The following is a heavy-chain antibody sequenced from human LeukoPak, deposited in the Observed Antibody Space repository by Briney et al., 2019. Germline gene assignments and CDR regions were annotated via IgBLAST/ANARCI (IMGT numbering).Heavy chain of an antibody. Sequence: SETLSLTCTVSGVSIGSSSYYWGWIRQPPGNGLEWIGSVFRTGSTYYSASLKSRVSISVDTTKNHFALKVTSVTAADTAMYFCARRVGFYGSGSLNYFDPWGQGILVSVSS. CDR3: ARRVGFYGSGSLNYFDP. V-gene: IGHV4-39*02. D-gene: IGHD3-10*01. CDR2: VFRTGST. CDR1: GVSIGSSSYY. J-gene: IGHJ5*01.